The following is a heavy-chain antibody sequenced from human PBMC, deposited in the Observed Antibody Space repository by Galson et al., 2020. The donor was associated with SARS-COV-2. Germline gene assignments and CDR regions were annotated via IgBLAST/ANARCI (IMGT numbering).Heavy chain of an antibody. CDR2: ISGSGGST. J-gene: IGHJ6*02. Sequence: GESLKISCAASGFTFSSYAMSWVRQAPGKGLEWVSAISGSGGSTYYADSVKGRFTISRDNSKNTLYLQMNSLRAEDTAVYYCAKDGYCSSTSCYDGMDVWGQGTTVTVTS. D-gene: IGHD2-2*01. V-gene: IGHV3-23*01. CDR3: AKDGYCSSTSCYDGMDV. CDR1: GFTFSSYA.